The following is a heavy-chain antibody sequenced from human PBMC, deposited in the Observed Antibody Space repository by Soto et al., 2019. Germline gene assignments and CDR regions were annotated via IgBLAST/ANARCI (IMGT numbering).Heavy chain of an antibody. D-gene: IGHD2-15*01. CDR2: IYHSGST. V-gene: IGHV4-30-2*01. CDR3: ARGPYCSGGSCYSGVRYFDY. J-gene: IGHJ4*02. Sequence: QLQLQESGSGLVKPSQTLSLTCAVSGGSISSGGYSWSWIRQPPGKGLEWIGYIYHSGSTYYNPSLKRRVTISVDRSKNQFSLNLSSVTAADTAVYYCARGPYCSGGSCYSGVRYFDYWGQGTLVTVSS. CDR1: GGSISSGGYS.